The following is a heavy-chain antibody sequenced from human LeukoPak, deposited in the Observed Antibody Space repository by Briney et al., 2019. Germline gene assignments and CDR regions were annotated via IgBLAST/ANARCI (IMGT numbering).Heavy chain of an antibody. D-gene: IGHD6-13*01. CDR3: AKNIAAPTTPFDY. CDR2: ISDTDNTV. CDR1: GFTFSSYG. Sequence: PGGSLRLSCAASGFTFSSYGMNWFRQAPGKGLEWISYISDTDNTVYYADSVKGRFTISRDNTKNTLYLQMNYLRAEDTALYYCAKNIAAPTTPFDYWGQGTLVTVSS. J-gene: IGHJ4*02. V-gene: IGHV3-48*03.